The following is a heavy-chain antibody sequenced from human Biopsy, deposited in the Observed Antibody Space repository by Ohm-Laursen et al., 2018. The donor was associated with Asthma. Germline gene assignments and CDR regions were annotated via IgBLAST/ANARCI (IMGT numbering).Heavy chain of an antibody. Sequence: GSLRLSCAASGFTFGDYWMSRVRQVPGKGLEWVANIKHDGSEKNHVDSLKGRFTISRDNAKNSLYLQMNRLRAEDTAVYYCARTFHFWSPYHAEHYQLWGQGTLVTVSS. J-gene: IGHJ1*01. V-gene: IGHV3-7*01. CDR3: ARTFHFWSPYHAEHYQL. CDR2: IKHDGSEK. CDR1: GFTFGDYW. D-gene: IGHD3-3*02.